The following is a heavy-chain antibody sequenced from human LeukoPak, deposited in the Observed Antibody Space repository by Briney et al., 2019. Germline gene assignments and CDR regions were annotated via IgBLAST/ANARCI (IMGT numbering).Heavy chain of an antibody. CDR1: GYTFTGYY. D-gene: IGHD3-3*01. Sequence: ASVKVSCKASGYTFTGYYMHWVRQAPGQGLEWMGWINPNSGGTNYAQKFQGRVTMTRDTSISTAYMELGRLRSDDTAVYYCAREPRITIFGVVTSWGQGTLVTVSS. CDR3: AREPRITIFGVVTS. J-gene: IGHJ4*02. V-gene: IGHV1-2*02. CDR2: INPNSGGT.